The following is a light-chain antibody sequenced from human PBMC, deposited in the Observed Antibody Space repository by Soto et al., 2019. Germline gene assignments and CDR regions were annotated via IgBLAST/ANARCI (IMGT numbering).Light chain of an antibody. CDR2: GAS. J-gene: IGKJ5*01. V-gene: IGKV3-20*01. CDR3: QQYGSLPRT. Sequence: EIVLTQSPGTLSLSPGERATLSCRASQSVSSSYLAWYQQKPGQAPRLLIYGASSRATGIPDRFSGSGSGTDLTLTVSRLEPEDFAVYYCQQYGSLPRTFGQGTRLEIK. CDR1: QSVSSSY.